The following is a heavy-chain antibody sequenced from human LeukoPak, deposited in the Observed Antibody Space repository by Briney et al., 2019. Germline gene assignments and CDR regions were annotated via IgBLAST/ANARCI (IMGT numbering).Heavy chain of an antibody. Sequence: GTSLRLSCAASGFTFRSHGMHWVRQAPGKGLEWVAFIWYDGSNKYYTDSVKGRFTISRDNSKNTLYLQMNSLRAEDTAVYYCARDAPGDYPLGWGQGTLVTVSS. CDR3: ARDAPGDYPLG. CDR2: IWYDGSNK. J-gene: IGHJ4*02. D-gene: IGHD4-17*01. CDR1: GFTFRSHG. V-gene: IGHV3-33*01.